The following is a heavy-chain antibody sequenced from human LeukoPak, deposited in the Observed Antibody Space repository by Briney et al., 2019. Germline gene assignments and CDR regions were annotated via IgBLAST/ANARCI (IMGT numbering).Heavy chain of an antibody. J-gene: IGHJ4*02. CDR3: AKDIAQGYTFGSIEQDY. CDR2: ISESGSGT. D-gene: IGHD5-18*01. CDR1: GLTFSRYA. V-gene: IGHV3-23*01. Sequence: GGSLGLSCAVSGLTFSRYAMSWVRQAPGKGLEWVSAISESGSGTYYADSVKGRFTISRDNSKDTLSLQMNSLRAEDTAVYYCAKDIAQGYTFGSIEQDYWGQGTLVTVSS.